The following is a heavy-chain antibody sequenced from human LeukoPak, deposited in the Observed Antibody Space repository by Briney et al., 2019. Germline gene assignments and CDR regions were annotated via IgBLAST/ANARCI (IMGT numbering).Heavy chain of an antibody. J-gene: IGHJ6*03. Sequence: PSETLSLTCTVSGDSISSYYWSWIRQPPGKGLEYIAYISYSGSTNYNPSLKSRVTISVDTSKNQFSLKLRSVIVADTAIYYCARYAGGGFYMDVWGKGTTVIISS. CDR2: ISYSGST. V-gene: IGHV4-59*01. CDR3: ARYAGGGFYMDV. D-gene: IGHD3-16*01. CDR1: GDSISSYY.